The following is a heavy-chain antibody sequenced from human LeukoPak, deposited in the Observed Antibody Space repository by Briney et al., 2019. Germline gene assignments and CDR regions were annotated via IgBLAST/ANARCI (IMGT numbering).Heavy chain of an antibody. CDR1: GGSFSGYY. J-gene: IGHJ4*02. CDR3: ARQPGMATLYYFDY. V-gene: IGHV4-34*01. D-gene: IGHD5-24*01. CDR2: INHSGST. Sequence: SETLSLTCAVYGGSFSGYYWSWIRQPPGKGLEWIGEINHSGSTNYNPSLKSRVTISVDTSKNQFSLKLSSVTAADTAVYYCARQPGMATLYYFDYWGQGTLVTVSS.